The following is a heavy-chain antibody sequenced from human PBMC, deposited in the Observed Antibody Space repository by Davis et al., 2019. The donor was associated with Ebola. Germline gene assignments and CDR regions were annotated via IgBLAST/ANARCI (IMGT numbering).Heavy chain of an antibody. V-gene: IGHV1-69*06. J-gene: IGHJ6*02. CDR3: ARGQFWSGYYMYYYYYGMDV. CDR2: IIPIFGTA. D-gene: IGHD3-3*01. CDR1: GGTFSSYA. Sequence: AASVKVSCKASGGTFSSYAISWVRQAPGQGLEWMGGIIPIFGTANYAQKFQGRVTITADKSTSTAYMGLSSLRAEDTAVYYCARGQFWSGYYMYYYYYGMDVWGQGTTVTVSS.